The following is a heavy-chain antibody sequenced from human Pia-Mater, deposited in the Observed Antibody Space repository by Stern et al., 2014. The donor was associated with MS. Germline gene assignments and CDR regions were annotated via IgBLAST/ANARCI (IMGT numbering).Heavy chain of an antibody. V-gene: IGHV4-59*01. CDR3: ARDLSD. CDR2: TYYSGDT. Sequence: QVQLQESSPGLVKPSETLSLTCTVSGVSISDYFWNWIRQPPGKGLEWIGSTYYSGDTNYNPSPKSRVTISLDTSKNQFALELHSVTAADTAVYYCARDLSDWGQGTLVTVSS. CDR1: GVSISDYF. D-gene: IGHD2/OR15-2a*01. J-gene: IGHJ4*02.